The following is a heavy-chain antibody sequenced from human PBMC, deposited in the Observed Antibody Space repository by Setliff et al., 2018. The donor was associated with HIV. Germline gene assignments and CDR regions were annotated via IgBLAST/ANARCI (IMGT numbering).Heavy chain of an antibody. CDR2: IYFSGST. D-gene: IGHD3-10*01. CDR3: ARRAGSDYFTRFDY. V-gene: IGHV4-4*02. CDR1: GGSISSSNW. Sequence: SETLSLTCAVSGGSISSSNWWSWVRQPPGKGLEWIGEIYFSGSTNYNPSLKSRVTILGDTSKNQFSLKLSSVTAADTAVYYCARRAGSDYFTRFDYWGQGTLVTVSS. J-gene: IGHJ4*02.